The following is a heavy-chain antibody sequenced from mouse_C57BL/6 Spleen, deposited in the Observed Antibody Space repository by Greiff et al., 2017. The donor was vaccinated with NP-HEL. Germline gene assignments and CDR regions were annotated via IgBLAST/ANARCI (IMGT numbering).Heavy chain of an antibody. CDR1: GFTFSDYG. D-gene: IGHD1-1*01. Sequence: EVKLMESGGGLVKPGGSLKLSCAASGFTFSDYGMHWVRQAPEKGLEWVAYISSGSSTIYYADTVKGRFTISRDNAKNTLYLQMTSLRSEDTAMYYCASPGYYGSTPWFASWGQGTLVTVSA. CDR2: ISSGSSTI. V-gene: IGHV5-17*01. J-gene: IGHJ3*01. CDR3: ASPGYYGSTPWFAS.